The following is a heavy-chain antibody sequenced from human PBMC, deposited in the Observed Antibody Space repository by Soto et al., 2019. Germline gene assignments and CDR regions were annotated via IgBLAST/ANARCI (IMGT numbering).Heavy chain of an antibody. CDR1: GYTFTSYD. J-gene: IGHJ3*02. D-gene: IGHD3-10*01. V-gene: IGHV1-3*01. CDR2: INAGNGNT. CDR3: ARDDYYGSGSGGTFDI. Sequence: GASVKVSCKASGYTFTSYDINWVRQAPGQRLEWMGWINAGNGNTKYSQKFQGRVTITRDTSASTAYMELSSLRSEDTAVYYCARDDYYGSGSGGTFDIWGQGTMVTVSS.